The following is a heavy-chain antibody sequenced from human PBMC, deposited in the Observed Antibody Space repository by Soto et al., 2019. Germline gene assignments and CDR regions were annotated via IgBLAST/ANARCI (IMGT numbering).Heavy chain of an antibody. J-gene: IGHJ5*01. CDR1: GYTFTTYG. CDR3: ARDQGVAADRPWFDS. D-gene: IGHD6-13*01. CDR2: ISPYNGNT. Sequence: ASVKVSCKASGYTFTTYGISWVRQAPGQGLEWVGWISPYNGNTRYVQKLQDRVILTTDTSTRTAYMELRSLRSDDTAVYYCARDQGVAADRPWFDSWGQGTLVTVSS. V-gene: IGHV1-18*01.